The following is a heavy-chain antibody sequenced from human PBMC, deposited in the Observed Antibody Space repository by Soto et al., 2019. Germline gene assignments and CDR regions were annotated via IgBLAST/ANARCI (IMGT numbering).Heavy chain of an antibody. J-gene: IGHJ4*02. CDR2: IYSGGST. Sequence: VESGGGLVQPGGSLRLSCAASGFTVSSNYMSWVRQAPGKGLEWVSVIYSGGSTYYADSVKGRFTISRDNSKNTLYLQMNSLRAEDTAVYYCASPTYYDFWSGYEDGDYWGQGTLVTVSS. CDR3: ASPTYYDFWSGYEDGDY. CDR1: GFTVSSNY. V-gene: IGHV3-66*01. D-gene: IGHD3-3*01.